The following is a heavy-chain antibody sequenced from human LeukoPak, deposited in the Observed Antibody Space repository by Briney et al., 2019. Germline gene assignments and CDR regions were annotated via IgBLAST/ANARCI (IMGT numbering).Heavy chain of an antibody. Sequence: GGSLRLSCAASGFTFSSYSMNWVRQAPGKGLEWVSYISSSSSTIYYADSVKGRFTISRDNAKNSLYLQMNSLRAGDTAVYYCARELLSYAFDIWGLGTMVTVSS. CDR1: GFTFSSYS. CDR3: ARELLSYAFDI. CDR2: ISSSSSTI. V-gene: IGHV3-48*01. D-gene: IGHD2/OR15-2a*01. J-gene: IGHJ3*02.